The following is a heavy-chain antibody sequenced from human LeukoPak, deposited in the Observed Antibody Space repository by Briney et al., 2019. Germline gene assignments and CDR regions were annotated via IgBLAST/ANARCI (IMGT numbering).Heavy chain of an antibody. CDR3: AKDIGYCSGGSCYGGYFDY. J-gene: IGHJ4*02. CDR2: ISWNSGSI. D-gene: IGHD2-15*01. CDR1: GFTFDDYA. Sequence: GGSLRLSCAASGFTFDDYAMHWVRQAPGKGLEWVSGISWNSGSIGYADSVKGRFAISRDNAKNSLYLQMNSLRAEDTALYYCAKDIGYCSGGSCYGGYFDYWGQGTLVTVSS. V-gene: IGHV3-9*01.